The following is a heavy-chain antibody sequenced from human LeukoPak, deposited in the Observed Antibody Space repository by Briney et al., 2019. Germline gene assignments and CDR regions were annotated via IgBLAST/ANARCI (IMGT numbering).Heavy chain of an antibody. CDR2: ISYDGSNK. CDR1: GFTFSSYA. Sequence: GGSLRLSCAASGFTFSSYAMHWVRQAPGKGLEWVAVISYDGSNKYYADSVKGRLTISRDNSKNTLYLQMNSLRAEDTAVYYCARDRGGARLKHIDYWGQGTLVTVSS. J-gene: IGHJ4*02. V-gene: IGHV3-30-3*01. CDR3: ARDRGGARLKHIDY. D-gene: IGHD3-16*01.